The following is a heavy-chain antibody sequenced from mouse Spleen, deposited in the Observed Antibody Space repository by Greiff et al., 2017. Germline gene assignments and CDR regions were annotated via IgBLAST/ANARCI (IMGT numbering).Heavy chain of an antibody. V-gene: IGHV1-50*01. J-gene: IGHJ3*01. CDR1: GYTFTSYW. Sequence: QVQLKQPGAELVKPGASVKLSCKASGYTFTSYWMQWVKQRPGQGLEWIGEIDPSDSYTNYNQKFKGKATLTVDTSSSTAYMQLSSLTSEDSAVYYCARSSNFSWFAYWGQGTLVTVSA. D-gene: IGHD4-1*01. CDR3: ARSSNFSWFAY. CDR2: IDPSDSYT.